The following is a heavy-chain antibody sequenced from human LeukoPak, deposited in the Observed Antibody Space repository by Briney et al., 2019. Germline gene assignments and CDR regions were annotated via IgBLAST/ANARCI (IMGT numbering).Heavy chain of an antibody. J-gene: IGHJ6*03. D-gene: IGHD3-10*01. CDR2: IIPIFGTA. CDR1: GGTFSSYA. CDR3: AIPYNYYGSGSYYNYYYYYMDV. V-gene: IGHV1-69*06. Sequence: SVKVSCKASGGTFSSYAISWVRQAPGQGLEWMGGIIPIFGTANYAQKFQGRVTITADKSTSTAYMELSSLRSEDTAVYYCAIPYNYYGSGSYYNYYYYYMDVWGKGTTVTVSS.